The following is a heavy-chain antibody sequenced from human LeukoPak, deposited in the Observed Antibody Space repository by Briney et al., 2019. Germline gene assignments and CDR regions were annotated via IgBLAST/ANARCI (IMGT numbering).Heavy chain of an antibody. CDR3: ACGWYAEGAFDI. J-gene: IGHJ3*02. CDR1: GGSISSPNHY. Sequence: PSETLSLTCTVSGGSISSPNHYWDWIRQPPGKGLEWIGSIFYAGSTYYNPSLKSRVTISVDTSKNQFSLKLSSVTAADTAVYYCACGWYAEGAFDIWGQGTMVTVSS. D-gene: IGHD6-19*01. V-gene: IGHV4-39*07. CDR2: IFYAGST.